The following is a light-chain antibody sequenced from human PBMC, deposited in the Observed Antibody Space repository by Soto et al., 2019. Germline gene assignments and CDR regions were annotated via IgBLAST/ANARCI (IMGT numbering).Light chain of an antibody. J-gene: IGKJ1*01. CDR2: GAS. Sequence: EIVLTQSPGSLSLSPGERATLSCRASQSVDSSFFAGYQKKTGQAPRHLIYGASKRATGIPDRFSGSGSGTDFTLTISRLELEDFAVYYCQQYVSSVTFGQWTKVEIK. CDR3: QQYVSSVT. V-gene: IGKV3-20*01. CDR1: QSVDSSF.